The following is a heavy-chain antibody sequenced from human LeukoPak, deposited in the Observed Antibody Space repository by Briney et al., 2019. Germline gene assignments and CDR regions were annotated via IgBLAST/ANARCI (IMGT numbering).Heavy chain of an antibody. CDR3: ASLYSNSWVDY. CDR2: LYYGVST. CDR1: GGSISSSTYY. D-gene: IGHD6-13*01. V-gene: IGHV4-39*01. J-gene: IGHJ4*02. Sequence: SETLSLTCTVSGGSISSSTYYWGWIRHPPGAVLEWIGSLYYGVSTNYIPSLKSPLTISVNTSKIQFSLKLSSVTAADTAEYYCASLYSNSWVDYWGQGTLVTVSS.